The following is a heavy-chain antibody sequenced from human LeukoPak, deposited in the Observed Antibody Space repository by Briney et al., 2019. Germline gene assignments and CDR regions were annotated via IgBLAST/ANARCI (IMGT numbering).Heavy chain of an antibody. J-gene: IGHJ4*02. V-gene: IGHV4-34*01. CDR2: IDHSGST. Sequence: SETLSLTCAVYGGSFNNYYWSWIRQPPGKGLEWIGEIDHSGSTNYNPSLKSRVTISVDTSKNQFSLKLSSVTAADTAVYYCARTYYYDSSGYFYWGQGTLVTVSS. CDR1: GGSFNNYY. D-gene: IGHD3-22*01. CDR3: ARTYYYDSSGYFY.